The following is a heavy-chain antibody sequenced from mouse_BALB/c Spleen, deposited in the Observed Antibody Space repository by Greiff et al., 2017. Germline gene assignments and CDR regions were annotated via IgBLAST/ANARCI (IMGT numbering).Heavy chain of an antibody. J-gene: IGHJ4*01. CDR3: ARGELGRRGYYAMDY. CDR2: INPSTGYT. D-gene: IGHD4-1*01. Sequence: VKLQESGAELAKPGASVKMSCKASGYTFTSYWMHWVKQRPGQGLEWIGYINPSTGYTEYNQKFKDKATLTADKSSSTAYMQLSSLTSEDSAVYYCARGELGRRGYYAMDYWGQGTSVTVSS. V-gene: IGHV1-7*01. CDR1: GYTFTSYW.